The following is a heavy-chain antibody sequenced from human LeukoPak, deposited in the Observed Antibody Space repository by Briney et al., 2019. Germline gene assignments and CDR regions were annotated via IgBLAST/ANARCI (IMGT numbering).Heavy chain of an antibody. CDR2: INPNSGGT. CDR3: ARDGTWYYYGSGSPPLFDY. CDR1: GYTSTGYY. J-gene: IGHJ4*02. Sequence: GASVKVSCKASGYTSTGYYMHWVRQAPGRGLEWMGWINPNSGGTNYAQKFQGRVTMTRDTSISTAYMELSRLRSDDTAVYYCARDGTWYYYGSGSPPLFDYWGQGTLVTVSS. V-gene: IGHV1-2*02. D-gene: IGHD3-10*01.